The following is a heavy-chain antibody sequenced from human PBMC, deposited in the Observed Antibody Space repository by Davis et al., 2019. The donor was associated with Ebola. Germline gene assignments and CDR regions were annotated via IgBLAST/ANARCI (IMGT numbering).Heavy chain of an antibody. CDR3: ARDRSATYLDY. V-gene: IGHV3-21*01. J-gene: IGHJ4*02. D-gene: IGHD5-12*01. Sequence: PGGSLRLSCAASGFTFSSYSMNWVRQAPGKGLEWVSSISSSSSYIYYADSVKGRFTISRDNSKNTLYLQMDSLRAEDTAVYYCARDRSATYLDYWGQGTLVTVSS. CDR2: ISSSSSYI. CDR1: GFTFSSYS.